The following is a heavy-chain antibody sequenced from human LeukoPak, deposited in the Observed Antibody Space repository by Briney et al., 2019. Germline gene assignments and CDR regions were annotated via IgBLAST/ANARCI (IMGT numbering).Heavy chain of an antibody. D-gene: IGHD5-18*01. CDR2: ISYDGSNK. CDR1: GFTISSYA. CDR3: ARSGVVTAMVGMFYYGMDV. J-gene: IGHJ6*02. V-gene: IGHV3-30-3*01. Sequence: GGSLRLSCAASGFTISSYAMHWVRQAPGKGLEWVAVISYDGSNKYYADSVKGRFTISRDNSKNTLYLQMNSLRAEDTAVYYCARSGVVTAMVGMFYYGMDVWGQGTTVTVSS.